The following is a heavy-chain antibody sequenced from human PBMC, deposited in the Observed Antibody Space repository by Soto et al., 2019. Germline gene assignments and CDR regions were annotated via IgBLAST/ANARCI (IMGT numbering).Heavy chain of an antibody. CDR3: ASPSSLDYYDSSGYYRPAYFDY. CDR1: GGTFSSYA. J-gene: IGHJ4*01. D-gene: IGHD3-22*01. V-gene: IGHV1-69*06. Sequence: SVNVSCKASGGTFSSYAISWVRQAPGQGLAWMGGIIPIFGTANYAQKFQGRVTITADKSTSTAYMELSSLRSEDTAVYYCASPSSLDYYDSSGYYRPAYFDYWGHGTLVTVSS. CDR2: IIPIFGTA.